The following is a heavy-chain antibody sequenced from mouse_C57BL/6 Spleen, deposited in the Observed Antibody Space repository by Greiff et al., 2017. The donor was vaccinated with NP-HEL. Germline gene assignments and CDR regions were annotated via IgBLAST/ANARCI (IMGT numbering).Heavy chain of an antibody. Sequence: EVQLQQSGTVLARPGASVKMSCKTSGYTFTSYWMHWVKQRPGQGLEWIGAIYPGNSDTSYNQKFKGKAKLTAVTSASTAYMELSSLTNEDSAVYYCYDYDGTYWGQGTLVTVSA. V-gene: IGHV1-5*01. D-gene: IGHD2-4*01. J-gene: IGHJ3*01. CDR2: IYPGNSDT. CDR3: YDYDGTY. CDR1: GYTFTSYW.